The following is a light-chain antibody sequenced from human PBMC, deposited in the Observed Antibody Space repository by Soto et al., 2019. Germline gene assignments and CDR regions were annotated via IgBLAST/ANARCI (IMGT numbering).Light chain of an antibody. Sequence: QSVLTQPASMSGSPGQSITISCTGTSSDVGSYYPVSWFQQHPGKAPKLIIYEVNKRPSGVSDRFSGSKSGNTASLTISGLQAADEADYYCCSYAGDTTVVVFGTGTKLTVL. J-gene: IGLJ1*01. CDR2: EVN. V-gene: IGLV2-23*02. CDR1: SSDVGSYYP. CDR3: CSYAGDTTVVV.